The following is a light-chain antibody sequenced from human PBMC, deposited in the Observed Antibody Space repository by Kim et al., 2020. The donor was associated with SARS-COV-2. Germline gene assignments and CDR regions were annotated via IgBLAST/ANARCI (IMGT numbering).Light chain of an antibody. J-gene: IGLJ1*01. CDR2: DNE. CDR1: TSNLENKC. CDR3: GTWDSSLSVYV. Sequence: GQKQTLSCSGGTSNLENKCVYWYQQLPGSAPNLLIFDNEERPSGIPDRFSGSKSGTSATLGITGLQTGDEADYYCGTWDSSLSVYVFGTGTKVTVL. V-gene: IGLV1-51*01.